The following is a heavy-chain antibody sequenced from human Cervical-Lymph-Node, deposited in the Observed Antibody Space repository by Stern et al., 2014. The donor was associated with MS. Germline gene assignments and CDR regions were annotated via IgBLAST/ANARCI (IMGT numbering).Heavy chain of an antibody. CDR2: IWYDGSNK. Sequence: QVQLVESGGGVVQPGRSLRLSCAASGFTFSSYGIHWVRQTPGTGLEWVAVIWYDGSNKYYADSVKGRFTISRDNSENTVYLQMNSLRAEDTAVYYCAKGDSSSPLEYWGQGTLVTVSS. D-gene: IGHD6-6*01. CDR1: GFTFSSYG. CDR3: AKGDSSSPLEY. J-gene: IGHJ4*02. V-gene: IGHV3-33*06.